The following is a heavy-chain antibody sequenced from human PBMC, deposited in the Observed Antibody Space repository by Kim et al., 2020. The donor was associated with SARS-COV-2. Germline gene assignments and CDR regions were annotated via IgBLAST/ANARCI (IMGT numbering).Heavy chain of an antibody. D-gene: IGHD2-2*01. J-gene: IGHJ4*02. CDR3: ARGQPLDY. CDR2: ISYSGNS. CDR1: GGSIRSGGKF. Sequence: SETLSLTCSVSGGSIRSGGKFWTWIRQHPAKGLEWIGYISYSGNSHYSPPLRSRVSISLQTSENQFSLELTSLTAADTAVYYCARGQPLDYWGQGILVTVSS. V-gene: IGHV4-31*03.